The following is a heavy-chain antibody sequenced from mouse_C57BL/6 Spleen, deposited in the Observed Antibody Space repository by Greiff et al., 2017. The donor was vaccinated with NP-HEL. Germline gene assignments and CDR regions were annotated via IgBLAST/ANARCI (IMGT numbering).Heavy chain of an antibody. J-gene: IGHJ2*01. V-gene: IGHV5-4*01. CDR3: ARGDGYGYDDY. CDR2: ISDGGSYT. Sequence: EVQLQESGGGLVKPGGSLKLSCAASGFTFSSYAMSWVRQTPEKRLEWVATISDGGSYTYYPDNVKGRFTISRDNAKNNLYLQMSHLKSEDTAMYYCARGDGYGYDDYWGQGTTLTVSS. D-gene: IGHD2-2*01. CDR1: GFTFSSYA.